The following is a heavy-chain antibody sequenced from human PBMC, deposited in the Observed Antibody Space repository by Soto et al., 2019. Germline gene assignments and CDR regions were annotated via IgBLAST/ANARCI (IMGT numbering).Heavy chain of an antibody. D-gene: IGHD6-25*01. J-gene: IGHJ4*02. CDR3: AREKRANGYFDY. CDR1: GFTFCNYW. CDR2: INQDGSEK. Sequence: GSLRLSCEASGFTFCNYWMSWVRQAPGKGLEWVANINQDGSEKYFVGSVNGRFTISRDNAKNSLFLQVNSLRAEDTAVYYCAREKRANGYFDYWGQGTLVTVSS. V-gene: IGHV3-7*01.